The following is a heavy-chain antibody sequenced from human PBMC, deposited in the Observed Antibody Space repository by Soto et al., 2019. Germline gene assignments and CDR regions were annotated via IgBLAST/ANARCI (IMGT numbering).Heavy chain of an antibody. CDR3: ARVLACTSCYKGAFDI. V-gene: IGHV1-18*01. CDR2: ISAYNGNT. Sequence: QVQLVQSGAEVKKPGASVKVSCKASGYTFTSYGISWVRQAPGQGLEWMGWISAYNGNTNYAQKLQGRVTMTTDTTTSTAYMELRSLRSDDTAVYYCARVLACTSCYKGAFDIWGQGTMVTVSS. J-gene: IGHJ3*02. CDR1: GYTFTSYG. D-gene: IGHD2-2*02.